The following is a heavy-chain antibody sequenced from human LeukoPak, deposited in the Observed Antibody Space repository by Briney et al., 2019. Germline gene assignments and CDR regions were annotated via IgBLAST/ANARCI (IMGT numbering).Heavy chain of an antibody. CDR1: GASISSRCYY. V-gene: IGHV4-39*07. J-gene: IGHJ4*02. CDR3: AKEDSSGYYYSFDY. Sequence: SETLSLTCIVSGASISSRCYYWGWIRQPPGKGLEWIGNVYYSGSAYYNPSLKSRVTVSLDTSKNQFSLKLSSVTAADTAVYYCAKEDSSGYYYSFDYWGQGTLVTVSS. D-gene: IGHD3-22*01. CDR2: VYYSGSA.